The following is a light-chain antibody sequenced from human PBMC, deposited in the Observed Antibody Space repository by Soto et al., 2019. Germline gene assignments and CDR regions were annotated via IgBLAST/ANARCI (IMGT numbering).Light chain of an antibody. J-gene: IGKJ2*01. CDR3: QQSNSYFRR. V-gene: IGKV1-5*03. CDR1: QSISGW. CDR2: KAS. Sequence: DIQMYQYTANASVSXTDEVTIAXXASQSISGWLAWYQQKLEKAPKLLIYKASSLESGVPSRFSGSGSGTEFTLTISSLQPDECATNFCQQSNSYFRRFGQGTMVDVK.